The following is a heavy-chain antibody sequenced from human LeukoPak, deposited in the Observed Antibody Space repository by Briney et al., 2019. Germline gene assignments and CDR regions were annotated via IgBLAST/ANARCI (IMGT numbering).Heavy chain of an antibody. V-gene: IGHV3-21*01. D-gene: IGHD5-18*01. J-gene: IGHJ6*03. CDR2: ISSTSSYI. Sequence: PGGSLRLSCAASGFTFSIYSMNWVRQAPGKGLEWVSSISSTSSYIYYADSVKGRFTISRDNSKNTLYLQMNSLRAEDTAVYYCARGRNYINTAMVTSGDYYYYYYMDVWGKGTTVTVSS. CDR1: GFTFSIYS. CDR3: ARGRNYINTAMVTSGDYYYYYYMDV.